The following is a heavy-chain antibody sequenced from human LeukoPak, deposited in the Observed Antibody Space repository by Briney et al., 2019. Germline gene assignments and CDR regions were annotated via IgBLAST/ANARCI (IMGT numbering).Heavy chain of an antibody. CDR2: IYHSGST. V-gene: IGHV4-30-2*01. CDR3: ARGIVATMGDWFDP. J-gene: IGHJ5*02. Sequence: SETLSLTCAVSGGSLSSGGYSWSWIRQPPGKGLEWIGYIYHSGSTYYNPSLKSRVTISVDRSKNQFSLKLSSVTAADTAVYYCARGIVATMGDWFDPWGQGTLVTVSS. CDR1: GGSLSSGGYS. D-gene: IGHD5-12*01.